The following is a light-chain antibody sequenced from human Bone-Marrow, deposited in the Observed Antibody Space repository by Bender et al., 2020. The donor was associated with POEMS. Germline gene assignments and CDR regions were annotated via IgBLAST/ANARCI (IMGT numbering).Light chain of an antibody. CDR3: SSNAGTDTVV. Sequence: QSALTQPASVSGSPGQSITISCTGTSSDVGGYNYVSWYQQHPGKAPKLMIYEGSKRPSGVSNRFSGSKSGNTASLTIFGLQAEDEADYYCSSNAGTDTVVFGGGTKVTVL. V-gene: IGLV2-14*01. CDR2: EGS. J-gene: IGLJ2*01. CDR1: SSDVGGYNY.